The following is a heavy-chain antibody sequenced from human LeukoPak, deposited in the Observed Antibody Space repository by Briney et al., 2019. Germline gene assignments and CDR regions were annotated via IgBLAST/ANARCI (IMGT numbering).Heavy chain of an antibody. V-gene: IGHV3-30-3*01. CDR3: ARDGVVVVPAGYLYYYMDV. CDR2: ISYDGSNK. Sequence: PGGSLRLSCAASGFTFSSYAMHWVRQAPGKGLDWVAVISYDGSNKYYAASVKGRFTISRDNSKSTLYLQVNGLRPEDTAVYFCARDGVVVVPAGYLYYYMDVWGKGTTVTVSS. D-gene: IGHD2-2*01. CDR1: GFTFSSYA. J-gene: IGHJ6*03.